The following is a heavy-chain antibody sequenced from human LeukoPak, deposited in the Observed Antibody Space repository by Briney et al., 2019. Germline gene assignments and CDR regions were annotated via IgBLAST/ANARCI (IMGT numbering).Heavy chain of an antibody. D-gene: IGHD3-16*02. CDR2: IYYSGST. CDR3: ARGVEDYVWGSYQTEYYFDY. J-gene: IGHJ4*02. Sequence: SETLSLTCTVSGGSISSYYWSWIRQPPGKGLEWIGSIYYSGSTYYNPSLKSRVTISVDTSKNQFSLKLSSVTAADTAVYYCARGVEDYVWGSYQTEYYFDYWGQGTLVTVSS. CDR1: GGSISSYY. V-gene: IGHV4-59*12.